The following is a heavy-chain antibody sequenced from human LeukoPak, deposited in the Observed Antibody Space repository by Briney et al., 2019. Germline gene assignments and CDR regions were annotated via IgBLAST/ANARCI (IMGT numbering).Heavy chain of an antibody. CDR2: ISGSGGST. CDR3: AKDGEYCSSTSCYDWFDP. D-gene: IGHD2-2*01. V-gene: IGHV3-23*01. CDR1: GFTFSSYA. Sequence: GGSLRLSCAASGFTFSSYAMSWVRQAPGKGLEWVSAISGSGGSTYYADSVKGRFTISRDSSKNTLYLQMNSLRAEDTAVYYCAKDGEYCSSTSCYDWFDPWGQGTLVTVSS. J-gene: IGHJ5*02.